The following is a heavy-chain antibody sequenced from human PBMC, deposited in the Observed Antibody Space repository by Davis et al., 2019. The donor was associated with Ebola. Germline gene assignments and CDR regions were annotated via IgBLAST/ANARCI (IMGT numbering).Heavy chain of an antibody. CDR2: TYYNSKWYY. CDR3: AKGWLRTGFDV. CDR1: GDTVSSSGTA. V-gene: IGHV6-1*01. J-gene: IGHJ6*04. D-gene: IGHD2-15*01. Sequence: HSQTLSLTCAISGDTVSSSGTAWNWIRQSPSRGLEWLGRTYYNSKWYYDYADSVRSRISINADTSKNQFSLQLKSVTPEDTAVYYCAKGWLRTGFDVWDIGTTVNVSS.